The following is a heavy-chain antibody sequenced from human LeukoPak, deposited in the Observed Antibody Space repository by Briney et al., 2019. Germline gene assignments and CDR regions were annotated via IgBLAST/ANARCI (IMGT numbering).Heavy chain of an antibody. CDR1: GGSISSSSNY. CDR3: ARDMGWNGLVDS. Sequence: SETLSLTCTVSGGSISSSSNYWGWIRQPPGKGLEWIGSFYHTGRTYYNPSLKSRVTVSGDTSKNQFSLKLSSVTAADTAVYYCARDMGWNGLVDSWGQGTLVTVSS. D-gene: IGHD1-1*01. CDR2: FYHTGRT. J-gene: IGHJ4*02. V-gene: IGHV4-39*07.